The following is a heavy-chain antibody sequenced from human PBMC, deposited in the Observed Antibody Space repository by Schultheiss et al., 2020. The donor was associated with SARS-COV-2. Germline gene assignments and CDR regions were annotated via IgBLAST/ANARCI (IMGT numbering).Heavy chain of an antibody. V-gene: IGHV4-34*01. CDR1: GGSFSGYY. CDR2: INHSGST. J-gene: IGHJ6*03. CDR3: ARGRIAARPFVYYYYYYMDV. D-gene: IGHD6-6*01. Sequence: SQTLSLTCAVYGGSFSGYYWSWIRQPPGKGLEWIGEINHSGSTNYNPSLKSRVTISVDTSKNQFSLKLSSVTAADTAVYYCARGRIAARPFVYYYYYYMDVWGKGTTVTVS.